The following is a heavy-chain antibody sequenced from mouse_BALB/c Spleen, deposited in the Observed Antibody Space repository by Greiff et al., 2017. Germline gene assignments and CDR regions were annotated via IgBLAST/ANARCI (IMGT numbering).Heavy chain of an antibody. J-gene: IGHJ3*01. D-gene: IGHD1-1*01. Sequence: VKLVESGPGLVAPSQSLSITCTVSGVSLTSYGVHWVRQPPGKGLEWLGVIWAGGSTNYNSALMSRLSISKDNFKSQVFLKMNSLQTDDTAMYYCATPHYGSSYWFAYWGQGTLVTVSA. CDR2: IWAGGST. CDR1: GVSLTSYG. CDR3: ATPHYGSSYWFAY. V-gene: IGHV2-9*02.